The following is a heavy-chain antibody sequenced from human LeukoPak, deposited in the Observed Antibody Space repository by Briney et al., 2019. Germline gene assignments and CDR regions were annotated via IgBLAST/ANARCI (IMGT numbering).Heavy chain of an antibody. J-gene: IGHJ4*02. CDR1: GFTFSSYG. Sequence: GGSLRLSCAASGFTFSSYGMHWVRQAPGKGLEWVAVIWYDGSNKYYADSVKGRFTISRDNSKNTLYLQMNSLRAEDTAVYYCAKDPGAVVATEVFDYWGQGTLVTVSS. V-gene: IGHV3-33*06. CDR2: IWYDGSNK. CDR3: AKDPGAVVATEVFDY. D-gene: IGHD1-26*01.